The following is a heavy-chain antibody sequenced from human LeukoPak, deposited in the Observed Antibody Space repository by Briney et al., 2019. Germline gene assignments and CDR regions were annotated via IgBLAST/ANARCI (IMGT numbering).Heavy chain of an antibody. Sequence: PGGSLRLSCAASGFTFSSYAMSWVRQAPGKGLEWVTIISGSSSSIYYADSVKGRFTISKDNAKNSLYLQIHSLKATETSIYYRARQYSGSFLFFEYWGQGTLVTVSS. V-gene: IGHV3-23*01. D-gene: IGHD1-26*01. J-gene: IGHJ4*02. CDR1: GFTFSSYA. CDR3: ARQYSGSFLFFEY. CDR2: ISGSSSSI.